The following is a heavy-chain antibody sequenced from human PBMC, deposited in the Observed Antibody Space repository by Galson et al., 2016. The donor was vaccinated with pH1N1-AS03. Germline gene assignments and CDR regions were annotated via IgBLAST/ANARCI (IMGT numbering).Heavy chain of an antibody. V-gene: IGHV2-5*01. CDR2: IYWHDDK. Sequence: PALVKPTQTLTLTCTFSGFSLHEGGLGVGWIRQPPGKALEWLGMIYWHDDKRYNPSLQNRLTLTQGVSKSEVVLQMTNVDPEDTATYYRAHRFYGSGASFFDFWGQGFVVVVS. CDR3: AHRFYGSGASFFDF. D-gene: IGHD3-10*01. CDR1: GFSLHEGGLG. J-gene: IGHJ4*02.